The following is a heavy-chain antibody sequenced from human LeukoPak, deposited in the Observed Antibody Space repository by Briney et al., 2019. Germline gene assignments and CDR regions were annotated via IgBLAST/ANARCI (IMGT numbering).Heavy chain of an antibody. CDR1: GGSFSGYY. V-gene: IGHV4-34*01. CDR3: ARVRSSGWYDYYYYMDV. J-gene: IGHJ6*03. Sequence: SETLSLTCAVYGGSFSGYYWSWIRQPPGKGLEWIGEINHSGSTNYNPSLKSRVTISVDTSKNQFSLKLSSVTAADTAVYYCARVRSSGWYDYYYYMDVCGKGTTVTVSS. CDR2: INHSGST. D-gene: IGHD6-19*01.